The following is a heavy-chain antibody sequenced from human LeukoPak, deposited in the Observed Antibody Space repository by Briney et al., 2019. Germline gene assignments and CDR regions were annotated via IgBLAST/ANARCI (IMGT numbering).Heavy chain of an antibody. CDR1: AGSITNYY. Sequence: PSETLSLTCTVSAGSITNYYWSWIRQPPGKGLEWIGYIYYTGSTNYNPSLKSRVSISVDTSKNQFSLKLSSVTAADTAVYYCARHGGYHSPIDYWGQGTLVTVS. CDR2: IYYTGST. J-gene: IGHJ4*02. V-gene: IGHV4-59*08. D-gene: IGHD3-22*01. CDR3: ARHGGYHSPIDY.